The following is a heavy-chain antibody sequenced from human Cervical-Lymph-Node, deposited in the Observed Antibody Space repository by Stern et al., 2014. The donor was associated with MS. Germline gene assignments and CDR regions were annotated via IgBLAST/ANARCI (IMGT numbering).Heavy chain of an antibody. D-gene: IGHD6-19*01. CDR1: GFTFSSYA. CDR2: ISGRGSST. Sequence: EVQLVESGGGLVQPGGSLRLSCAASGFTFSSYAMTWVRQAPGKGLEWVSAISGRGSSTYYADSVKGRFTISRDNSKSTLFFQMNSLRAEDTAVYYCALEGRQYYFDYWGQGTQVTVSS. V-gene: IGHV3-23*04. CDR3: ALEGRQYYFDY. J-gene: IGHJ4*02.